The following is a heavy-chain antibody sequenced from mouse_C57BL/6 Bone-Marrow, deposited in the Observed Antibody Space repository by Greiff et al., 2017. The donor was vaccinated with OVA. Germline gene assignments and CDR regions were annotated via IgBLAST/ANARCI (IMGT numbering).Heavy chain of an antibody. CDR3: ARNHYSNYGAMDY. J-gene: IGHJ4*01. CDR1: GYTFTSYW. V-gene: IGHV1-64*01. CDR2: IHPNSGST. Sequence: VQLQQPGAELVKPGASVKLSCKASGYTFTSYWMHWVKQRPGQGLEWIGMIHPNSGSTNYNEKFKSKATLTVDKSSSTAYMQLSSLTSEDSAVYYCARNHYSNYGAMDYWGQGTSVTVSS. D-gene: IGHD2-5*01.